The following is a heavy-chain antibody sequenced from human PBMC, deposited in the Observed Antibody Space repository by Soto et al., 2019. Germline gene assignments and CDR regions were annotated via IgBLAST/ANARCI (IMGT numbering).Heavy chain of an antibody. CDR2: IYHSGST. CDR3: AGGGQQLVRGYYYGMDV. Sequence: LSLTCAVSGGSISSSNWWSWVRQPPGKGLECIGEIYHSGSTNYNPSLKSRVTISVDKSKNQFSLKLSSVTAADTAVYYCAGGGQQLVRGYYYGMDVWGQGXTVTVYS. J-gene: IGHJ6*02. V-gene: IGHV4-4*02. CDR1: GGSISSSNW. D-gene: IGHD6-13*01.